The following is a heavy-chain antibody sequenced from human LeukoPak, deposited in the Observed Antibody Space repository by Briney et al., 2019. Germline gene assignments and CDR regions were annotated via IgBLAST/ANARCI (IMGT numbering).Heavy chain of an antibody. D-gene: IGHD1-26*01. CDR2: INPSGGST. CDR1: GYTFTSYY. V-gene: IGHV1-46*01. CDR3: ARDTSPTTWESQRMDV. J-gene: IGHJ6*02. Sequence: ASVKVSCKASGYTFTSYYMHWVRQAPGQGLEWMGIINPSGGSTSYAQKFKGRVTMTRDTSTSTVYMELSSLRSEDTAVYYCARDTSPTTWESQRMDVWGQGTTVTVSS.